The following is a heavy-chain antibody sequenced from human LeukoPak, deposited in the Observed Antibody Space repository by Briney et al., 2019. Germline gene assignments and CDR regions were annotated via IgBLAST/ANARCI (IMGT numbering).Heavy chain of an antibody. V-gene: IGHV1-2*02. CDR3: ARGPLMTTVTTFTY. J-gene: IGHJ4*02. D-gene: IGHD4-17*01. CDR2: INPNSGGT. Sequence: ASVKVSCKASGYTFTGYYMHWVRQAPGQGLEWMGWINPNSGGTNYAQKFQGRVTMTRDTSISTAYMEQSRLRSDDTAVYYCARGPLMTTVTTFTYWGQGTLVTVSS. CDR1: GYTFTGYY.